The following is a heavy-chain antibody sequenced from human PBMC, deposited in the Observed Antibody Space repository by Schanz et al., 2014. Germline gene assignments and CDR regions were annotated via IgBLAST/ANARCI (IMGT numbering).Heavy chain of an antibody. Sequence: QVQLVQSGAEVKKLGASVKVSCKASGYTFTDYYMHWVRQAPGQGLEWMGRINPNSGGTNYAQKFQGRGTMTRDTSITTAYMEMNRMISDDAAVYYCAREMLDIVATMDDDAFDIWGQGTMVTVSS. D-gene: IGHD5-12*01. V-gene: IGHV1-2*06. CDR1: GYTFTDYY. J-gene: IGHJ3*02. CDR2: INPNSGGT. CDR3: AREMLDIVATMDDDAFDI.